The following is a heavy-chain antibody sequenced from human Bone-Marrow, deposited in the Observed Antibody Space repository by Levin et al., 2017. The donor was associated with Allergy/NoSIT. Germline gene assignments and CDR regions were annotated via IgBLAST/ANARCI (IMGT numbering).Heavy chain of an antibody. CDR2: IYYTGST. D-gene: IGHD2-2*01. V-gene: IGHV4-30-4*01. Sequence: SQTLSLTCTVSGGSISNGDYYWSWIRQPPGKGLEWIGNIYYTGSTNYNPSLKSRVSISIDTSKSQFSLKVTSVTAADTAVYFCAREDSTTWYGLVDSWGQGHLVTVSA. CDR1: GGSISNGDYY. J-gene: IGHJ4*02. CDR3: AREDSTTWYGLVDS.